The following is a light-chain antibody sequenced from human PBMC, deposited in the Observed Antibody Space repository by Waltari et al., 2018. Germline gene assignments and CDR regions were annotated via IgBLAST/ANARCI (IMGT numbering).Light chain of an antibody. CDR2: LAS. CDR3: MQGLQTPDT. CDR1: QILLHSVGYNY. Sequence: DSVKPQSPHSVSVPPGEPDSISSTSTQILLHSVGYNYLEWYQQKPRQSPQLLIYLASKRASGVPDRFSGSGSGTYFTLKISRVAAEYVGVYYCMQGLQTPDTFGQGTRLEIK. V-gene: IGKV2-28*01. J-gene: IGKJ5*01.